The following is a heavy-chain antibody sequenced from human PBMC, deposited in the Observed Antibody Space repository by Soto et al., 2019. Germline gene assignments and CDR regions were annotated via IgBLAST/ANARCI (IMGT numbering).Heavy chain of an antibody. D-gene: IGHD2-2*02. Sequence: QVQLVQSGAEVKKPGSSVKVSCKASGGTFSSYAISWVRQAPGQGLEWMGGIIPIFGTANYAQKLQGRVTITADESTSTAYMELSSLRSEDTAVYYCASPYCSSTSCYTGHYYYGMDVWGQGTTVTVSS. CDR1: GGTFSSYA. J-gene: IGHJ6*02. CDR3: ASPYCSSTSCYTGHYYYGMDV. V-gene: IGHV1-69*01. CDR2: IIPIFGTA.